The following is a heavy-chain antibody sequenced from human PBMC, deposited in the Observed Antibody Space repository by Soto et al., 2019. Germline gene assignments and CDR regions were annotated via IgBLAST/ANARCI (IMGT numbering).Heavy chain of an antibody. CDR2: ISAYNGNT. D-gene: IGHD5-12*01. V-gene: IGHV1-18*01. CDR1: GYTFTSYG. J-gene: IGHJ6*02. CDR3: ARAGYSGTRAPGPYGMDV. Sequence: GASVKVSCKASGYTFTSYGISWVRQAPGQGLEWMGWISAYNGNTNYAQKLQGRVTMTTDTSTSTAYMELRSLRSDDTAVYYCARAGYSGTRAPGPYGMDVWGQGTTVTVSS.